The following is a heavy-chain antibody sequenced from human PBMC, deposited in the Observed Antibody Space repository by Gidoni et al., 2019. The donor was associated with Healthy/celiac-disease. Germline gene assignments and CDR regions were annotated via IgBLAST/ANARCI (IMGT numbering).Heavy chain of an antibody. D-gene: IGHD6-19*01. V-gene: IGHV4-59*01. J-gene: IGHJ4*02. Sequence: QLQLQESGPGLVKPSETLSLTCTVSGGSISSYYWSWIRQPPGKGLEWIGYIYYSGSTNYNPSLKSRVTISVDTSKNQFSLKLSSVTAADTAVYYCARVLAVAGTFYFDYWGQGTLVTVSS. CDR3: ARVLAVAGTFYFDY. CDR1: GGSISSYY. CDR2: IYYSGST.